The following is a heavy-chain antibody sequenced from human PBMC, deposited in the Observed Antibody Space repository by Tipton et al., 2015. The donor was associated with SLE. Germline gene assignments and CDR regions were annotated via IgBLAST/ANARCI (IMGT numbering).Heavy chain of an antibody. Sequence: LRLSCTVSGGSISDYYWSWIRQPPGKGLEWIGSVHYSGSTNYNASLKSRVTISVDTSKSQFSLKLSSVTAADTAVYYCATQSSSGTFDYWGQGTLVTVSS. CDR1: GGSISDYY. J-gene: IGHJ4*02. D-gene: IGHD6-13*01. V-gene: IGHV4-59*01. CDR2: VHYSGST. CDR3: ATQSSSGTFDY.